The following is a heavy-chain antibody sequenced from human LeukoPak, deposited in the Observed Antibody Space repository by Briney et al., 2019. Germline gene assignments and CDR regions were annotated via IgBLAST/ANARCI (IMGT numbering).Heavy chain of an antibody. CDR2: INVGNGNT. CDR3: TRGVGYSSEETDY. Sequence: ASVKVSCKASGGTFSSYAISWVRQAPGQGLEWMGGINVGNGNTKYSQRFQGRVTITRDTSATTAYMELSSLRFEDTAVYYCTRGVGYSSEETDYWGQGTLVTVSS. D-gene: IGHD6-19*01. V-gene: IGHV1-3*01. J-gene: IGHJ4*02. CDR1: GGTFSSYA.